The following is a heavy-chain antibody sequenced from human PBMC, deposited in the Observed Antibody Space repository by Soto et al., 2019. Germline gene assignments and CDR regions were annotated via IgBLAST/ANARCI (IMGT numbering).Heavy chain of an antibody. D-gene: IGHD2-2*01. CDR2: ISGSGGST. CDR1: GFTFSNYA. Sequence: GGSLRLSCAASGFTFSNYAMSSVRQAPGKRLEKVSAISGSGGSTYYADSVKGRFTISRDNSKNALFVQLNCLRAEDSALYYCAKDRLCSSSSCYTVDYWGQGSLVTVSS. V-gene: IGHV3-23*01. J-gene: IGHJ4*02. CDR3: AKDRLCSSSSCYTVDY.